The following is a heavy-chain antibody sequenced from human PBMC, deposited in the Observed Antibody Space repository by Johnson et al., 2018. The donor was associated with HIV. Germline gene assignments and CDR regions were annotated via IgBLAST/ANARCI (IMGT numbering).Heavy chain of an antibody. CDR1: GFTFSSYA. V-gene: IGHV3-30*04. J-gene: IGHJ3*02. D-gene: IGHD1-26*01. CDR3: ARGWELLTPAFDI. Sequence: QEKLVESGGGVVQPGRSLRLSCAASGFTFSSYAMHWVRQAPGKGLEWVSIILQGRFTISRDNSKNTLYLQMDSLRAEDTAVYYCARGWELLTPAFDIWGEGTMATVSS.